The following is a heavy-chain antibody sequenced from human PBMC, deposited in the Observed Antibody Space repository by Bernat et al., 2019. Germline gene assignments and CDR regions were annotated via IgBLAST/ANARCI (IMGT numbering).Heavy chain of an antibody. CDR3: ARAGGYYDYIWGSYRVNDAFDI. D-gene: IGHD3-16*02. CDR2: IYSGGST. V-gene: IGHV3-53*05. CDR1: GFTVSSNY. J-gene: IGHJ3*02. Sequence: EVQLVETGGGLIQPGGSLRLSCTASGFTVSSNYMSWVRQAPGKGLEWVSVIYSGGSTYYADSVQRRFTISRDKSKNTLYLQMKSLRAEETAVYYCARAGGYYDYIWGSYRVNDAFDIWGQGTMVTVSS.